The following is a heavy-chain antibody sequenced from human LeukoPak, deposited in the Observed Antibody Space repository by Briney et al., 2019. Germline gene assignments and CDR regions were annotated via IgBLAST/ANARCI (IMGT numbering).Heavy chain of an antibody. V-gene: IGHV3-23*01. D-gene: IGHD3-16*02. Sequence: PGGSLRLSCAASGFTFRNYAMSWVRQAPGKGLEWVSVISGSGGNTYYADSVKGRFTISRDNSKNTLYLQMNSLRAEDTAVYYCAKALQVSLFEFDYWGQGTLVTVSS. CDR2: ISGSGGNT. CDR3: AKALQVSLFEFDY. CDR1: GFTFRNYA. J-gene: IGHJ4*02.